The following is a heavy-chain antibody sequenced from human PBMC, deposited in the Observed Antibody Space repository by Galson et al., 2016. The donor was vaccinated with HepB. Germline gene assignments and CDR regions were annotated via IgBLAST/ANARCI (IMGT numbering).Heavy chain of an antibody. D-gene: IGHD3-10*01. CDR1: GDSFRKYA. Sequence: SVKVSCKAPGDSFRKYALSCMRQAPGQGPEWMGGIIPLFGTANYAQKFQGRVTITADESTSTAYMELSSLRSDDTAVYYCATSRGGFGETEPSYWGQGKLATVSS. V-gene: IGHV1-69*13. CDR3: ATSRGGFGETEPSY. J-gene: IGHJ4*02. CDR2: IIPLFGTA.